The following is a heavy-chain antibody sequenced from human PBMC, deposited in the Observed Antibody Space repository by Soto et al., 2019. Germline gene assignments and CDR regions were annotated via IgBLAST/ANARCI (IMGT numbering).Heavy chain of an antibody. CDR3: ATHGATTMARGAMKHYYYVMDV. J-gene: IGHJ6*02. D-gene: IGHD3-10*01. CDR1: GGIFSSFT. CDR2: LIPIFDTP. V-gene: IGHV1-69*06. Sequence: QVQLVQSGAEAGKPGSSVKVSCRASGGIFSSFTISWVRQAPGQGLEWLGGLIPIFDTPTYAQNFQGRVTITADKSTNTVYMELSSLRSEDTAVYYCATHGATTMARGAMKHYYYVMDVWGQGTTVTVSS.